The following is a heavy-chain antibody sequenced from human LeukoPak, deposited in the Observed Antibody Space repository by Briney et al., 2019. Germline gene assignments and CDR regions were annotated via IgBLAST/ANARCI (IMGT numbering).Heavy chain of an antibody. CDR1: GYTFTRYA. J-gene: IGHJ4*02. Sequence: ASVKVSCKASGYTFTRYAMHWVRQAPGQRLERMGWINAGNGDTKYSQKFQGRVTITRDTSASTAYMELSSLRSEDTAVYCCARDSGEYYFDYWGQGTLVTVSS. CDR2: INAGNGDT. CDR3: ARDSGEYYFDY. V-gene: IGHV1-3*01. D-gene: IGHD2-15*01.